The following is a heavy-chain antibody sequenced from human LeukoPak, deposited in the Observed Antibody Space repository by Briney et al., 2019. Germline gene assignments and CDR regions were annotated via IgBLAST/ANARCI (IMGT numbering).Heavy chain of an antibody. CDR2: IYYSGST. J-gene: IGHJ4*02. CDR3: AKAFSYYNSGTLDY. CDR1: GGSISSYY. D-gene: IGHD3-10*01. V-gene: IGHV4-59*01. Sequence: SETLSLTCTVSGGSISSYYWSWIRQPPGKGLEWIGYIYYSGSTDYNPSLKSRVTISLDTSKNQFSLKLSSVTAADTAVYYCAKAFSYYNSGTLDYWDQGTLVTVSS.